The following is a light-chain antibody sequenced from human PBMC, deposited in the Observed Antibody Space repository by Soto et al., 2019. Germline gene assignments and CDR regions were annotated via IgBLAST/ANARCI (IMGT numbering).Light chain of an antibody. CDR3: QLRNNCPPAGT. Sequence: EIVLTQSPATLSLSPGERATLSCSASQSISSYLAWYQHKPAQAPRLLIYDASTRAAGIPARFSGRGSGTDLTLTTTTLAPDDFAVYVGQLRNNCPPAGTFGHRTKVEIK. V-gene: IGKV3-11*01. CDR1: QSISSY. CDR2: DAS. J-gene: IGKJ1*01.